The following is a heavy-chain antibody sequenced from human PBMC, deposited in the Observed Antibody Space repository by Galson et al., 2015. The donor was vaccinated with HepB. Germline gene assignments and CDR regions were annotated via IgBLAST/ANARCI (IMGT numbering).Heavy chain of an antibody. V-gene: IGHV4-59*01. Sequence: ETLSLTCTVSGGFISYYYWSWIRQPPGKGLEWIAYIHDTGSINHNPSLKSRVTISVDTSKNQFSLKLTSVTAADTAVYYCARGLNELWLPFDYWGRGTLVTVSS. J-gene: IGHJ4*02. CDR2: IHDTGSI. D-gene: IGHD3-10*01. CDR1: GGFISYYY. CDR3: ARGLNELWLPFDY.